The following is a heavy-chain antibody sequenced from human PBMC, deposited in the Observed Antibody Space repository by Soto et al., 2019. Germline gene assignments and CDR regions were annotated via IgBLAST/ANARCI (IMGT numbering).Heavy chain of an antibody. D-gene: IGHD3-10*01. V-gene: IGHV1-18*01. Sequence: HLVQSGPEVKKPGASITVSCKTSGDTFTNFGLSWVRQAPGQGLEWMGWIATYNSNRNYAQKFQGRITLTTHTSTSTAYMQLKSLRYDDTAVYYCETVLRGVVNWFDPWGQGTLVTVSS. CDR1: GDTFTNFG. J-gene: IGHJ5*02. CDR3: ETVLRGVVNWFDP. CDR2: IATYNSNR.